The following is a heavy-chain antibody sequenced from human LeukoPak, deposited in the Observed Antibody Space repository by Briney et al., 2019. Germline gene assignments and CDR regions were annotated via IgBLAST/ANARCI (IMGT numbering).Heavy chain of an antibody. J-gene: IGHJ2*01. D-gene: IGHD2-15*01. Sequence: GGSLRLSCAASGFTSSNYAMTWIRQAPGKGLEWLSYINSSTIYTNYADSVKGRFTISRDNAKNSLYLQMNSLRAEDTAVYYCARDGSLGSGPNWYFDLWGRGTQVTVSS. CDR1: GFTSSNYA. CDR2: INSSTIYT. CDR3: ARDGSLGSGPNWYFDL. V-gene: IGHV3-11*06.